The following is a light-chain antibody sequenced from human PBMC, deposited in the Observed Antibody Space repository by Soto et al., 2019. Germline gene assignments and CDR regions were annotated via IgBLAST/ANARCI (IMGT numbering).Light chain of an antibody. CDR1: SSNIGGNS. V-gene: IGLV1-51*01. J-gene: IGLJ1*01. CDR2: DSN. CDR3: GAWDSSLSAYV. Sequence: QSVMTQPPSVSAAPGQKVTISCSGSSSNIGGNSVSWYQQLPGTAPKLLIYDSNKRPSGIPDRFSGSKSGTSATLGITGLQTGDEADYYCGAWDSSLSAYVFGTGTKLTVL.